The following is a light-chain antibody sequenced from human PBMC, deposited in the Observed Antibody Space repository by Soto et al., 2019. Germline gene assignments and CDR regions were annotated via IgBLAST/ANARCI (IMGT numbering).Light chain of an antibody. V-gene: IGLV2-14*01. CDR2: EVS. CDR3: CSYAGIYSYV. Sequence: QSALTQPASVSGSPGQSITISCTGTNNDVGAYTYVSWYQQHPGKAPRLIIYEVSERPSGVSNRFSGSKSGNTASLVISGLQAEDEADYYCCSYAGIYSYVFGTGTKVTVL. CDR1: NNDVGAYTY. J-gene: IGLJ1*01.